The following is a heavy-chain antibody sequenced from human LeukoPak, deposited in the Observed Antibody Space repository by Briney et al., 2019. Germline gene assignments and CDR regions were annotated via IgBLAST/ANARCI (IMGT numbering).Heavy chain of an antibody. CDR2: IYHSGST. D-gene: IGHD5-12*01. CDR3: ARDGYSGSDAL. Sequence: SETLSLTCTVSGGSISSSRYYGGWIRQPPGKGLEWIGYIYHSGSTNYNPSLKSRVTISVDTSQNQFYLKLSSVTAADTAVYYCARDGYSGSDALWGQGTLVTVSS. CDR1: GGSISSSRYY. V-gene: IGHV4-61*01. J-gene: IGHJ4*02.